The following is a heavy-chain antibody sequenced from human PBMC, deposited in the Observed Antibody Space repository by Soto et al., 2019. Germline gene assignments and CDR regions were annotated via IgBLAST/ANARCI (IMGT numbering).Heavy chain of an antibody. J-gene: IGHJ6*02. CDR3: AKIRTDYDFWSGSHYGMDV. CDR2: ISGSGGST. V-gene: IGHV3-23*01. Sequence: GGSLRLSCAASGFTFSSYAMSWVRQAPGKGLEWVSAISGSGGSTYYADSVKGRFTISRDNSKNTLYLQMNSLRAEDTAVYYCAKIRTDYDFWSGSHYGMDVWGQGTTVTVS. CDR1: GFTFSSYA. D-gene: IGHD3-3*01.